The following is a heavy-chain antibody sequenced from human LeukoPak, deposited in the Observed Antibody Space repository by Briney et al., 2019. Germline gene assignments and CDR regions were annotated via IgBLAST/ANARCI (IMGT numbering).Heavy chain of an antibody. CDR2: ISGSGGNT. D-gene: IGHD6-25*01. Sequence: GGSLRLPCAASGFTFSTYAMTWVRQAPGKGLGWVSSISGSGGNTYYANSVKGRFTISRENSMNTLYLQMNSLRAEDTAIYYCAKDSLPTSGCRGYFDYWGQGTLVTVSS. CDR3: AKDSLPTSGCRGYFDY. CDR1: GFTFSTYA. J-gene: IGHJ4*02. V-gene: IGHV3-23*01.